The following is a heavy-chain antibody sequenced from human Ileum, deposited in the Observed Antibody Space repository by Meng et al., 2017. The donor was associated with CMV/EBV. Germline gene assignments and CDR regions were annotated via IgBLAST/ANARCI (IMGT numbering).Heavy chain of an antibody. CDR3: ARFYGGGAFDF. CDR2: SYVGGNA. CDR1: GFSFSNIH. D-gene: IGHD4-23*01. J-gene: IGHJ3*01. Sequence: GESLKISCVASGFSFSNIHMNWVRQAPGKGLEWVSFSYVGGNANYADSVKGRFTISRDNSKNTLYLQMSNLRVDDKAVYYCARFYGGGAFDFWGQGTLVTVSS. V-gene: IGHV3-53*01.